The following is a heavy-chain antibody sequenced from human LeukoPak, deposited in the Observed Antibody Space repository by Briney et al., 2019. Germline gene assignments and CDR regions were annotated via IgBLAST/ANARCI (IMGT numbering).Heavy chain of an antibody. CDR3: ARDHDYSGSYYDY. CDR2: IDTNTGNP. V-gene: IGHV7-4-1*02. J-gene: IGHJ4*02. Sequence: ASVKVSCKGSGYTFTKYAISWVRQAPGQGLEYMGWIDTNTGNPTYAQGFTGRFVFSLDTSVSTAYLQISSLKAEDTAVYYCARDHDYSGSYYDYWGQGTLVTVSS. CDR1: GYTFTKYA. D-gene: IGHD1-26*01.